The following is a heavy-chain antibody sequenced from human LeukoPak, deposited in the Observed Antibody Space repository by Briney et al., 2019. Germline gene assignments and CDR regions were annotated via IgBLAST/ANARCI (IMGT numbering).Heavy chain of an antibody. CDR1: GFTFTTYG. CDR3: AKDLQVTPDY. D-gene: IGHD2-21*02. J-gene: IGHJ4*02. V-gene: IGHV3-23*01. Sequence: PGGSLRLSCSASGFTFTTYGMNWDRRAPGKGLEWVSGIGGSGTRTYYADSVKGRFTISRDNSKNTLYLQMNSLRDEDTAVYYCAKDLQVTPDYWGQGTLVTVSS. CDR2: IGGSGTRT.